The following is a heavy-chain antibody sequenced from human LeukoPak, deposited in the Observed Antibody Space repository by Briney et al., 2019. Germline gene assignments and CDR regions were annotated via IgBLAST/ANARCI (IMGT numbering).Heavy chain of an antibody. CDR1: GGSISSSSYY. J-gene: IGHJ4*02. CDR3: ARKRWLQPFNK. D-gene: IGHD5-24*01. V-gene: IGHV4-39*07. Sequence: SETLSLTCTVSGGSISSSSYYWGWIRQPPGKGLEWIGSIYYSGSTYYNPSLKSRVTISVDTSKNQFSLKLSSVTAADTAVYYCARKRWLQPFNKWGQGTLVTVSS. CDR2: IYYSGST.